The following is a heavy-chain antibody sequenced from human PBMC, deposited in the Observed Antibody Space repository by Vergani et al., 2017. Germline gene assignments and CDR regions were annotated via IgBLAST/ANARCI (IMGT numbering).Heavy chain of an antibody. Sequence: QVQLQESGPGLVKPSQTLSLTCTVSGGSISSGSYYWSWIRQPAGKGLEWIGRIYTSRSTNYNPSLKSRVTISLDTSKNQFYLQLISVTGAYTAVYYCARSLVVGASLALHFYLDYWGQGTLVTVSS. J-gene: IGHJ4*02. V-gene: IGHV4-61*02. CDR1: GGSISSGSYY. D-gene: IGHD1-26*01. CDR2: IYTSRST. CDR3: ARSLVVGASLALHFYLDY.